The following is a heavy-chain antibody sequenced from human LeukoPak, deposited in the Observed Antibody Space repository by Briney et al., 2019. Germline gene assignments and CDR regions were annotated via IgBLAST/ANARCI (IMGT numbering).Heavy chain of an antibody. CDR3: ARAKPADFDL. CDR2: VSGDGGVT. V-gene: IGHV3-74*01. CDR1: GFTFSNYW. Sequence: GGSLRLSCAASGFTFSNYWIHWVRQVPGKGLVWVSRVSGDGGVTNRADSVKGRFTISRDNAKNTLYLQMNSLRADDTAVYYCARAKPADFDLWGRSTLVTVSS. J-gene: IGHJ2*01.